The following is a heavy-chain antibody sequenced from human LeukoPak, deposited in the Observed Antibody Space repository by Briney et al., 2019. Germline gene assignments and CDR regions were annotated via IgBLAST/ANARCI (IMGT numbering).Heavy chain of an antibody. CDR1: GGSLSSYY. D-gene: IGHD1-26*01. CDR3: ARDRWEQAIHAFDI. Sequence: SETLSLTCTVSGGSLSSYYWSWIRQPAGKGLEWIGRIYTSGSTNYNPSLKSRVTMSVDTSKNQFSLKLSSVTAAETAVYYCARDRWEQAIHAFDIWGQGTIVTVCS. V-gene: IGHV4-4*07. CDR2: IYTSGST. J-gene: IGHJ3*02.